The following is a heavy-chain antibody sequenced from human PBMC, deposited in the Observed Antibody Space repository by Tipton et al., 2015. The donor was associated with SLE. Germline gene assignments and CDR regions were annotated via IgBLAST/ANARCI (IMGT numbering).Heavy chain of an antibody. J-gene: IGHJ4*02. CDR3: ARQDLGRAATLTFDI. Sequence: TLSLTCHVAGGPIRNSPYYWAWIRHTRGKRLEWIGSVFDTGYTAYNPSLEGRVSLSVDTSNNEFSLKLSSVTAADTAVYFCARQDLGRAATLTFDIWGLGTLVTVSS. CDR1: GGPIRNSPYY. D-gene: IGHD6-25*01. CDR2: VFDTGYT. V-gene: IGHV4-39*01.